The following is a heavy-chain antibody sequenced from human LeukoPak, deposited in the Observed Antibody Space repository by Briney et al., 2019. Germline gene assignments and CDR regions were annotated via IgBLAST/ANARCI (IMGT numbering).Heavy chain of an antibody. CDR3: ARGYSYGYSTFGY. Sequence: GGSLRLSCAASGFTFSSYAMHWVRQAPGKGLEWVAVISYDGSNKYYADSVKGRFTISRDNSKNTLYLQMNSLRAEDTAVYCCARGYSYGYSTFGYWGQGTLVTVSS. D-gene: IGHD5-18*01. CDR1: GFTFSSYA. CDR2: ISYDGSNK. J-gene: IGHJ4*02. V-gene: IGHV3-30*14.